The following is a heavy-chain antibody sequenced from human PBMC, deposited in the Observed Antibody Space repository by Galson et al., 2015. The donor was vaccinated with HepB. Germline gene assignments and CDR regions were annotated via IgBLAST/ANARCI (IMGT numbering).Heavy chain of an antibody. Sequence: SVKVSCKASGYTLTSYAMNWVRQAPGQGLEWMGWINTNTGNPTYAQGFTGRFVFSLDTSVSTAYLQISSLKAEDTAVYYCARDRGRIQLWRPKNWFDPWGQGTLVTVSS. CDR2: INTNTGNP. CDR1: GYTLTSYA. D-gene: IGHD5-18*01. CDR3: ARDRGRIQLWRPKNWFDP. J-gene: IGHJ5*02. V-gene: IGHV7-4-1*02.